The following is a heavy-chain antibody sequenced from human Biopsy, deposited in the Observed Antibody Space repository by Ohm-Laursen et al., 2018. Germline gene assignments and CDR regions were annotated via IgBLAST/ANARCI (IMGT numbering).Heavy chain of an antibody. CDR2: ISPSGATT. CDR3: ARAGVGSDGTDSYYYGMDV. D-gene: IGHD5-24*01. J-gene: IGHJ6*02. V-gene: IGHV1-46*01. Sequence: ASVKVSCKASGNTFATYHIHWARQAPGQGLEWMGVISPSGATTPFSQKFQGRITMTRDTSTGTVYMDLNSLGSEDTAVYYCARAGVGSDGTDSYYYGMDVWGPGTTVTVSS. CDR1: GNTFATYH.